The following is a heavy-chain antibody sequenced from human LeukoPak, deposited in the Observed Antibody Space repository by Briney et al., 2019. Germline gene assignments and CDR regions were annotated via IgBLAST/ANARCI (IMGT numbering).Heavy chain of an antibody. CDR3: ARGQDSSSWYEWNGMDV. CDR1: GYTFTSYD. V-gene: IGHV1-8*01. J-gene: IGHJ6*02. D-gene: IGHD6-13*01. CDR2: MNPNSGNT. Sequence: ASVKVSCKASGYTFTSYDINWVRQATGQGLEWMGWMNPNSGNTGYAQKFQGRVTMTRNTSISTAYMELSSLRSEDTAVYYCARGQDSSSWYEWNGMDVWGQGTTVTVSS.